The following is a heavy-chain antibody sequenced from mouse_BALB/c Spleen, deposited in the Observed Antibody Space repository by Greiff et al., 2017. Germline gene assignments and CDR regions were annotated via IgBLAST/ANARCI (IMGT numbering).Heavy chain of an antibody. V-gene: IGHV1-20*02. J-gene: IGHJ3*01. Sequence: EVQLQQSGPELVKPGASVKISCKASGYSFTGYFMNRVMQSHGKSLEWIGRINPYNGDTFYNQKFKGKATLTVDKSSSTAHMELRSLASEDSAVYYCARNYDYDEGFAYWGQGTLVTVSA. CDR1: GYSFTGYF. CDR2: INPYNGDT. CDR3: ARNYDYDEGFAY. D-gene: IGHD2-4*01.